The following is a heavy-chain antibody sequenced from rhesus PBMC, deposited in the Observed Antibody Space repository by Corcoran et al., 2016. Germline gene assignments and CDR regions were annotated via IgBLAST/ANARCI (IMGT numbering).Heavy chain of an antibody. V-gene: IGHV4-169*01. CDR3: ARGGGYSGYNNRFDV. D-gene: IGHD5-42*01. Sequence: QLQLQESGPGLVKPSETLSLTCAVSGGSISSSYWSWIRQAPGKGLEWIGYIYGSGSSTNYNTSLKSRVTLSVDTSKNQRSLKLSSVTAADTAVYYCARGGGYSGYNNRFDVWGAGVLVTVSS. CDR2: IYGSGSST. J-gene: IGHJ5-1*01. CDR1: GGSISSSY.